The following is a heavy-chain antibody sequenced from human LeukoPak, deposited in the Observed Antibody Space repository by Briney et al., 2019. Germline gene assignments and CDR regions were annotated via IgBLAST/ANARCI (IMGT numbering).Heavy chain of an antibody. V-gene: IGHV4-38-2*02. CDR2: IYHSGST. J-gene: IGHJ4*02. CDR3: AREASWELLGFDY. CDR1: GYSIYSGYY. Sequence: SSETLSLTCTISGYSIYSGYYWGWIRQPPGKGLEWIGNIYHSGSTYYNPSLKSRVTISVDTSKNQFSLKLSSVTAADTAVYYCAREASWELLGFDYWGQGTLVTVSS. D-gene: IGHD1-26*01.